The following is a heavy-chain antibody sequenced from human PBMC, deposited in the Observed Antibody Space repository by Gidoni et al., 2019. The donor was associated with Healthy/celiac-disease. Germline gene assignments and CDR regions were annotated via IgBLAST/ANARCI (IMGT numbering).Heavy chain of an antibody. Sequence: QVQLVESGGGVVQPGRSLRLSCAASGFTFSSYAMHWVRQAPGKGLEWVAVISYDGSNKYYADSVKGRFTISRDNSKNTLYLQMNSLRAEDTAVYYCARDSRGGTTPYGMDVWGQGTTVTVSS. V-gene: IGHV3-30-3*01. CDR2: ISYDGSNK. J-gene: IGHJ6*02. CDR3: ARDSRGGTTPYGMDV. CDR1: GFTFSSYA. D-gene: IGHD1-7*01.